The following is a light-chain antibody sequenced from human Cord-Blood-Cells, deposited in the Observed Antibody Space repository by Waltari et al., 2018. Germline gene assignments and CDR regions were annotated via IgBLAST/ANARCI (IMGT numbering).Light chain of an antibody. Sequence: QSALTQPRSVSGSPGQPVTISCTGTSSDVGGYNYVSWYQQPPGNAPKLMIYDVSKQPAGVPERFSGSKSVNTASLTISGLQAEDEADYYCCSYAGSYTFDVVFGGGTKLTVL. CDR2: DVS. J-gene: IGLJ2*01. V-gene: IGLV2-11*01. CDR1: SSDVGGYNY. CDR3: CSYAGSYTFDVV.